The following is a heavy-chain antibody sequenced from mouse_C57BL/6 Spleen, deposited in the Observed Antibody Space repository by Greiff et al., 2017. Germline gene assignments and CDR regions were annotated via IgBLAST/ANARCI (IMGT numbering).Heavy chain of an antibody. CDR2: IWRGGST. V-gene: IGHV2-2*01. CDR3: ARKGRGDAMDY. CDR1: GFSLTSYG. J-gene: IGHJ4*01. Sequence: VQLQQSGPGLVQPSQSLSITCTVSGFSLTSYGVHWVRQSPGKGLEWLGVIWRGGSTDYNAAFISRLSISKDNSKSQVFFKMNSLQADDTAIYYCARKGRGDAMDYWGQGTSVTVSS.